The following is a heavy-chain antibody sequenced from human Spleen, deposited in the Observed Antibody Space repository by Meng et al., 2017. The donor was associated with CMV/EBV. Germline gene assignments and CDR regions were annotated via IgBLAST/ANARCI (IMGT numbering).Heavy chain of an antibody. Sequence: FSLRPSGLGVGWLRQPPGKALEWLALICWDDDKRYSPSLKSRLTITKDTSKNQVVLTMTNMDPVDTATYYCAHRDYCSGGTCTFDYWGQGTLVTVSS. J-gene: IGHJ4*02. D-gene: IGHD2-15*01. CDR2: ICWDDDK. CDR1: FSLRPSGLG. V-gene: IGHV2-5*02. CDR3: AHRDYCSGGTCTFDY.